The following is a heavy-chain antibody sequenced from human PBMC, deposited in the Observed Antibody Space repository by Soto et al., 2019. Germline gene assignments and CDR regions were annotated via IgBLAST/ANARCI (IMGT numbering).Heavy chain of an antibody. CDR1: KFTFSSYW. CDR3: ARALYNWNDVSTYYGMDV. CDR2: IKQDGSEK. D-gene: IGHD1-1*01. Sequence: EVQLVESGGGLVQPGGSLRLSCAASKFTFSSYWMSWVRQAPGKGLEWVVNIKQDGSEKDYVDSVKGRFTISRDNAKNSLYLQMNSLRVEDTAVYYCARALYNWNDVSTYYGMDVWGQGTTVTVSS. V-gene: IGHV3-7*01. J-gene: IGHJ6*02.